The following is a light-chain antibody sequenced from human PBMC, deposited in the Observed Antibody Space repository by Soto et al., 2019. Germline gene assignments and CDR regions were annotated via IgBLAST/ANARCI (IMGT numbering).Light chain of an antibody. V-gene: IGLV1-44*01. CDR1: SSDIGTNT. Sequence: QSALTQPPSASGTPGQGVTISCSGSSSDIGTNTVNWYQQLPGAAPKLLIYSNNQRPSGVPDRFSGSKSGTSASLAISGLQSEDEADYYCATWDDSLFAHVFGTGTKLTV. CDR3: ATWDDSLFAHV. CDR2: SNN. J-gene: IGLJ1*01.